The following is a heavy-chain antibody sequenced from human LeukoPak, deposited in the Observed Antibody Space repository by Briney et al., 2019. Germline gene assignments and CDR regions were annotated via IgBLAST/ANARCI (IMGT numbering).Heavy chain of an antibody. CDR2: ITPNSGGT. CDR3: ARGRGGGYFDF. D-gene: IGHD2-15*01. CDR1: GYTFTTYN. J-gene: IGHJ4*02. V-gene: IGHV1-2*02. Sequence: GASVKVSCKASGYTFTTYNIHWVQQAPGQGLEWMGWITPNSGGTNYAQKFQGRVTMTRDTSISTAYMELSRLRSDDTAAYSCARGRGGGYFDFWGQETLVTVSS.